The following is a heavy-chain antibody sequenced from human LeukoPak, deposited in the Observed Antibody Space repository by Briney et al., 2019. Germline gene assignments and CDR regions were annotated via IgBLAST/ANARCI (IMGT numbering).Heavy chain of an antibody. J-gene: IGHJ4*02. CDR2: IYSGGRT. V-gene: IGHV3-66*01. CDR3: ARAGPSSSWHQFDY. CDR1: GFTLSNNY. D-gene: IGHD6-13*01. Sequence: GGSLRLSCAASGFTLSNNYMRWVRQAPGKGLEWVSLIYSGGRTYYADSVKGRFTISRDNSKNTLYLQMNRLRAEDTAVYYCARAGPSSSWHQFDYWGQGTLVTVSS.